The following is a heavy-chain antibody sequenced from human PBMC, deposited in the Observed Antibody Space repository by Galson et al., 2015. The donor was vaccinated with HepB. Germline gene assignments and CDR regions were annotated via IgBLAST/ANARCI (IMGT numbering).Heavy chain of an antibody. V-gene: IGHV3-21*01. Sequence: SLRLSCAASGFTFSNYNMHWVRQAPGKGLEWVSIISGTGGTIYYADSVRGRFTISRDNARNSLYLQMNSLRAEDTAVYYCAKDERESQYFDWLLSFDYWGQGTLVTVSS. D-gene: IGHD3-9*01. CDR1: GFTFSNYN. CDR2: ISGTGGTI. J-gene: IGHJ4*02. CDR3: AKDERESQYFDWLLSFDY.